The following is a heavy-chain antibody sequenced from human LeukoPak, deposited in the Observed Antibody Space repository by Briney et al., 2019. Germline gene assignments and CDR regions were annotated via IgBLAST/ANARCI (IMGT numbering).Heavy chain of an antibody. CDR1: GGSFSGYY. CDR2: MNHSGST. CDR3: ARGPNTYYYDSSGYCSP. Sequence: SETLSLTCAVYGGSFSGYYWSWIRQPPGKGLEWIGEMNHSGSTNYNPSLKSRVTISVDTSKNQFSLKLSSVTAADTAVYYCARGPNTYYYDSSGYCSPWGQGTLVTVSS. J-gene: IGHJ5*02. D-gene: IGHD3-22*01. V-gene: IGHV4-34*01.